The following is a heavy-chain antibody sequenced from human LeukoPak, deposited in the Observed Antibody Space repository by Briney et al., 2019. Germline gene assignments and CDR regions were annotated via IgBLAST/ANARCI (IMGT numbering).Heavy chain of an antibody. J-gene: IGHJ4*02. D-gene: IGHD3-10*01. Sequence: GGSLRLSCAASGFTFSSYWMHWVRQAPGKGLVWVSYIKSDGSSTNYADSVKGRFTISRDNAKNTLYLQMNSLRAEDTAVYYCARDRNYGSDYWGQGTLVTVSS. V-gene: IGHV3-74*01. CDR1: GFTFSSYW. CDR3: ARDRNYGSDY. CDR2: IKSDGSST.